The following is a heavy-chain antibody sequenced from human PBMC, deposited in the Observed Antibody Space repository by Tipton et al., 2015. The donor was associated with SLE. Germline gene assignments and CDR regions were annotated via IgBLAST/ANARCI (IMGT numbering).Heavy chain of an antibody. D-gene: IGHD1-20*01. CDR1: GGSISGYY. CDR3: ARHMRYNWNYFDN. V-gene: IGHV4-59*08. CDR2: ISFSGLT. Sequence: TLSLTCTVSGGSISGYYWSWVRQPPGKGLEWIGYISFSGLTNYNPSVRSRVSTSMDTSKNQFSLQMSSVTAADTAVYYCARHMRYNWNYFDNWDQGSLVIVSS. J-gene: IGHJ4*02.